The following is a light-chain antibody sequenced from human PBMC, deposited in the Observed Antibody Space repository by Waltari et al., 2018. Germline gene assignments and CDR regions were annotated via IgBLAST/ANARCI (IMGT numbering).Light chain of an antibody. CDR2: AVI. CDR1: SRDVGIYTF. J-gene: IGLJ2*01. Sequence: QSAMPQPASVSGSPGQSTPVSCTGTSRDVGIYTFVPCYQQHPGKAPQLMIYAVINRPSGVSNRFSGSKSGNTASLTISGLQAEDEADYYCSSYTTSTSYVVFGGGTKLTVL. V-gene: IGLV2-14*01. CDR3: SSYTTSTSYVV.